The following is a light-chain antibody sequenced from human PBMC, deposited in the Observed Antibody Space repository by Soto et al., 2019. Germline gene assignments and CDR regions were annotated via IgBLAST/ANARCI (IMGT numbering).Light chain of an antibody. CDR2: NND. CDR1: SSNIGSYS. CDR3: ATWDDSLNGVV. V-gene: IGLV1-44*01. Sequence: QPVLAQSPSASGTPGQRVTISCSGSSSNIGSYSVNWYQQLPGTAPKLLIYNNDQWPSGVPDRISGSKSGTSASLAISGLQSEDEADYYCATWDDSLNGVVFGGGTKLTVL. J-gene: IGLJ2*01.